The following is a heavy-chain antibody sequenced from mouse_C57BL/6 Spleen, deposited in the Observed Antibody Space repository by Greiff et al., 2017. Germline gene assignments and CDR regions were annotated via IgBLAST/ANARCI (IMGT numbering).Heavy chain of an antibody. CDR1: GYTFTSYW. Sequence: VQLQQPGAELVKPGASVKLSCKASGYTFTSYWMQWVKQRPGQGLEWIGEIDPSDSYTNYNQKFKGKATLTVDTSSSTAYMQLSSLTSEDSAVYYCARGYYATYWGQGTLVTVSA. J-gene: IGHJ3*01. CDR2: IDPSDSYT. V-gene: IGHV1-50*01. D-gene: IGHD1-1*01. CDR3: ARGYYATY.